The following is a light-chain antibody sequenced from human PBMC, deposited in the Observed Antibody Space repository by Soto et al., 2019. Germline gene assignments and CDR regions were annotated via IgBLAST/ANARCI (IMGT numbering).Light chain of an antibody. Sequence: QTVVTQEPSFSVSPGGTVTLTCGLSSGSVSTSYYPSWYHQTPGQAPRTLIYSKNTRSSGVPDRFSGSILGNKAALTITGAQADDESDYYCVLYMGSGIWVFGGGTKVTVL. V-gene: IGLV8-61*01. CDR2: SKN. CDR3: VLYMGSGIWV. CDR1: SGSVSTSYY. J-gene: IGLJ3*02.